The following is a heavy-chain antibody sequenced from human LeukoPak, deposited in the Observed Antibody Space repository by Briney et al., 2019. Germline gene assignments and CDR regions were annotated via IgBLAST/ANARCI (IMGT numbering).Heavy chain of an antibody. V-gene: IGHV4-39*07. CDR2: IYHSGST. CDR1: SGSISGSSYF. CDR3: ATTDLDSSGYFDY. J-gene: IGHJ4*02. D-gene: IGHD3-22*01. Sequence: PSETLSLTCTVSSGSISGSSYFWGWIRQPPGKGLEWIGEIYHSGSTNYNPSLKSRVTISVDKSKNQFSLKLSSVTAADTAVYYCATTDLDSSGYFDYWGQGTLVTVSS.